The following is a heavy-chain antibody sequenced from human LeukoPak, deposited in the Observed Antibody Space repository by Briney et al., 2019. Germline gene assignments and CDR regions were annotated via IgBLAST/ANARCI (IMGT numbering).Heavy chain of an antibody. J-gene: IGHJ4*02. CDR2: ISYDGSNK. CDR3: ARDWKDTYGEGADY. CDR1: GFTFSSYA. D-gene: IGHD4-17*01. Sequence: GGSLRLSCAASGFTFSSYAMHWVRQAPGKGLEWVAVISYDGSNKYYADSVKGRFTISRDNSKNTLYLQMNSLRAEDTAVYYCARDWKDTYGEGADYWGQGTLVTVSS. V-gene: IGHV3-30*04.